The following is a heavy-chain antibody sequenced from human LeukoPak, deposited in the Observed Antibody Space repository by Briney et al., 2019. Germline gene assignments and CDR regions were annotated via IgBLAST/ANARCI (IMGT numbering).Heavy chain of an antibody. V-gene: IGHV4-34*01. D-gene: IGHD6-13*01. Sequence: SETLSLTCTVSGGSISRYYWSWIRQPPGKGLEWIGEINHSGSTNYNPSLKSRVTISVDTSKNQFSLKLSSVTAADTAVYYCARDAGDIPGIAGLWFDPWGQGTLVTVSS. CDR3: ARDAGDIPGIAGLWFDP. J-gene: IGHJ5*02. CDR1: GGSISRYY. CDR2: INHSGST.